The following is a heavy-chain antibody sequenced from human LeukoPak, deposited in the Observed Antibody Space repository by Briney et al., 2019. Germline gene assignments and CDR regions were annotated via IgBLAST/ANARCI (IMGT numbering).Heavy chain of an antibody. J-gene: IGHJ4*02. CDR2: ISAYNGNT. V-gene: IGHV1-18*01. D-gene: IGHD3-22*01. CDR1: GYTFTSYG. CDR3: AISLLVYDSSGFDY. Sequence: GASVKVSCKASGYTFTSYGFSWVRQAPGQGLEWMGWISAYNGNTNYAQKLQGRVTMTTDTSTSTAYMELRSLRSDDTAVYYCAISLLVYDSSGFDYWGQGTLVTVSS.